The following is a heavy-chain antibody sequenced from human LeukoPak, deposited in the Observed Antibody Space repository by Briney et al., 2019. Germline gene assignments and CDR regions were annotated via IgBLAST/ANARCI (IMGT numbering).Heavy chain of an antibody. J-gene: IGHJ6*03. CDR3: ARFQSSDCSAYFYYLDV. V-gene: IGHV3-30*04. CDR2: TSYDGSQK. CDR1: GFTFSNYA. Sequence: GRSLRLSCAASGFTFSNYALHWVRQAPGKGLEWVALTSYDGSQKYYADSVKGGFTFSRDNSTNTLYLQMNSLRAEDTAVYYCARFQSSDCSAYFYYLDVWGRGTTVTVSS. D-gene: IGHD6-19*01.